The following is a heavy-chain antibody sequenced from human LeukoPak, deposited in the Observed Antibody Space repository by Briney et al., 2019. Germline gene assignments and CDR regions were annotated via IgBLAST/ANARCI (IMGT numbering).Heavy chain of an antibody. Sequence: GGSLRLSCAASGFTFSSYGMHWVRQAPGKGLGWVAVIWYDGSNKYYADSVKGRFTISRDNSKNTLYLQMNSLRAEDTAVYYCARGSGDYYDSSGLGEVDYWGQGTLVTVSS. CDR3: ARGSGDYYDSSGLGEVDY. V-gene: IGHV3-33*01. D-gene: IGHD3-22*01. CDR2: IWYDGSNK. CDR1: GFTFSSYG. J-gene: IGHJ4*02.